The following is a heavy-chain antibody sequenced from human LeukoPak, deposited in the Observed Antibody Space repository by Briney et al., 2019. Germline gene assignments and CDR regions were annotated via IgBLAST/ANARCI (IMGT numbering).Heavy chain of an antibody. Sequence: SETLSLTCAVYGGSFSGYYWSWIRQPPGKGLEWIGEINHSGSTNYNPSLKSRVTISVDTSKNQFSLKLSSVTAADTAVYYCARGRSIVAVLPFDYWGQGTPVTVSS. CDR3: ARGRSIVAVLPFDY. CDR2: INHSGST. CDR1: GGSFSGYY. D-gene: IGHD2-15*01. J-gene: IGHJ4*02. V-gene: IGHV4-34*01.